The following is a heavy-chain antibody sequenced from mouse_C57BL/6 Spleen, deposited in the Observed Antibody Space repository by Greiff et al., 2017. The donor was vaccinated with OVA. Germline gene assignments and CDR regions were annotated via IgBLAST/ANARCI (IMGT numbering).Heavy chain of an antibody. CDR1: GYTFTSYW. V-gene: IGHV1-7*01. CDR3: TGLDY. J-gene: IGHJ2*01. CDR2: INPSSGYT. Sequence: VQLQQSGAELAKPGASVKLSCKASGYTFTSYWMHWVKQRPGQGLEGIGYINPSSGYTKYNQKFKDKATLTADKCASKAYMKLRSLTDEDSEGSYCTGLDYWGQGTTLTVSS.